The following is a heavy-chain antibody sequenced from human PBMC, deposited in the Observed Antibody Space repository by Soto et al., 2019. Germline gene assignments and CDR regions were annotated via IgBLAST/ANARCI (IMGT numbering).Heavy chain of an antibody. V-gene: IGHV1-18*04. CDR2: ISTSDGNT. J-gene: IGHJ3*01. CDR1: GYTFTNFG. CDR3: ARWAVASRDWYSGTFEL. Sequence: QVQLVQSGNEVKKPGASVKVSCKASGYTFTNFGISWMRQAPAQGPEWMGWISTSDGNTNYGQKFHERVTMTTDASTTTAHMELRSLTSDDTAVYYCARWAVASRDWYSGTFELWGRGTLVTVS. D-gene: IGHD6-19*01.